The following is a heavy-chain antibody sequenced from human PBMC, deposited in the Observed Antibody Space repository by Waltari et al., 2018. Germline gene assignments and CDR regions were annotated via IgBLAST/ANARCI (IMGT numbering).Heavy chain of an antibody. CDR1: GGPFSSSA. J-gene: IGHJ3*02. Sequence: QVQQGQSGAEGKTPGSSVQVACKAAGGPFSSSAISWVRQAPGQGLEWMGGISPILGIANYAQKFQGRVTITADKSTSTAYMELSSLRSEDTAVYYCARGSAAFDIWGQGTMVTVSS. D-gene: IGHD2-15*01. V-gene: IGHV1-69*10. CDR2: ISPILGIA. CDR3: ARGSAAFDI.